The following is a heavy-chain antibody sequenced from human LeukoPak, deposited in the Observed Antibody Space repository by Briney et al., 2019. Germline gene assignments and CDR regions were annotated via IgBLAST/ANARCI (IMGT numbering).Heavy chain of an antibody. CDR3: ARDASSPRDGYNYIDSAFDI. J-gene: IGHJ3*02. D-gene: IGHD5-24*01. CDR2: IRYDGSNK. V-gene: IGHV3-30*02. Sequence: GGSLRLSCAASGFTFSSYGMHWVRQAPGKGLEWVAFIRYDGSNKYYADSVKGRFTISRDNAKNSLYLQMNSLRAEDTAVYYCARDASSPRDGYNYIDSAFDIWGQGTMVTVSS. CDR1: GFTFSSYG.